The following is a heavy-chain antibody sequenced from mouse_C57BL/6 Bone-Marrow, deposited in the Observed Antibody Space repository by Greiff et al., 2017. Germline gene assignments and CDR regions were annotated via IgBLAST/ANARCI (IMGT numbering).Heavy chain of an antibody. J-gene: IGHJ3*01. CDR3: ARPGYYGNWGWFAY. V-gene: IGHV1-47*01. D-gene: IGHD2-1*01. CDR2: FHPYNDDT. Sequence: QVHVKQSGAELVKPGASVKMSCKASGYTFTTYPIEWMKQNHGKSLEWIGNFHPYNDDTKYNEKFKGKATLTVEKSSSTVYLELSRLTSDDSAVYYCARPGYYGNWGWFAYWGQGTLVTVSA. CDR1: GYTFTTYP.